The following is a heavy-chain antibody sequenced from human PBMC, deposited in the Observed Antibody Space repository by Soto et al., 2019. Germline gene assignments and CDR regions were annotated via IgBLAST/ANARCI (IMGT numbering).Heavy chain of an antibody. Sequence: PSETLSLTCTVSGGSISSYYWSRIRQPPGKGLEWIGYIYYSGSTNYNPSLKSRVTISVDTSKNQFSLKLSSVTAADTAVYYCARATGYYYDSSGYSDAFDIWGQGTMVTVSS. CDR1: GGSISSYY. J-gene: IGHJ3*02. CDR3: ARATGYYYDSSGYSDAFDI. V-gene: IGHV4-59*01. D-gene: IGHD3-22*01. CDR2: IYYSGST.